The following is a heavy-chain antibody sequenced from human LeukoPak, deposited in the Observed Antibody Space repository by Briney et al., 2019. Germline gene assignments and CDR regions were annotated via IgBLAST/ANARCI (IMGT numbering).Heavy chain of an antibody. Sequence: SETLSLTCAVYGGLFTDHYWSWIRQPPGKGLEWIGEIYHSGSTNYNPSLKSRVTISVDTSKNQFSLKLSSVTAADTAVYYCARTTMVRGVVFDYWGQGTLVTVSS. CDR1: GGLFTDHY. V-gene: IGHV4-34*01. J-gene: IGHJ4*02. CDR3: ARTTMVRGVVFDY. CDR2: IYHSGST. D-gene: IGHD3-10*01.